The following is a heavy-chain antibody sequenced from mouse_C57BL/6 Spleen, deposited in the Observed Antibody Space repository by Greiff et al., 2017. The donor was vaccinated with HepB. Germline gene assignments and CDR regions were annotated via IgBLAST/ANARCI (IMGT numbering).Heavy chain of an antibody. CDR3: ARWVVATEAMDY. CDR1: GYTFTSYW. J-gene: IGHJ4*01. Sequence: QVQLQQPGAELVRPGSSVKLSCKASGYTFTSYWMHWVKQRPIQGLEWIGNIDPSDSETHYNQKFKDKATLTVDKSSSTAYMQLSSLTSEDSAVYYCARWVVATEAMDYWGQGTSVTVSS. CDR2: IDPSDSET. V-gene: IGHV1-52*01. D-gene: IGHD1-1*01.